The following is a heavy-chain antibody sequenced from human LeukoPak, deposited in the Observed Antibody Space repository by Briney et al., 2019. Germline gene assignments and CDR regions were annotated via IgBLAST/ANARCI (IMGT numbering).Heavy chain of an antibody. CDR3: AREPMVRGVPRGFDI. CDR1: GGSISSGGYS. D-gene: IGHD3-10*01. V-gene: IGHV4-30-2*01. Sequence: KPSETLSLTCAVSGGSISSGGYSWSWIRQPPGKGPEWIGYIYHSGSTYYNPSLKSRVTISVDRSKNQFSLKLSSVTAADTAVYYCAREPMVRGVPRGFDIWGQGTMVTVSS. CDR2: IYHSGST. J-gene: IGHJ3*02.